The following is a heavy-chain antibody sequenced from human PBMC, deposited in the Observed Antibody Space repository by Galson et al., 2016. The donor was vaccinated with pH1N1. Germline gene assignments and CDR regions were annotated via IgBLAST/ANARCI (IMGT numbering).Heavy chain of an antibody. CDR1: GDSVSSSSDT. CDR3: ASDRGRDDYWTGYYFEN. CDR2: IYHRSKWYY. J-gene: IGHJ4*02. V-gene: IGHV6-1*01. D-gene: IGHD3/OR15-3a*01. Sequence: CAISGDSVSSSSDTWNWIRQSPRRGLEWLGRIYHRSKWYYEYAPSLQGRLRISPDTSSNQMSLHLNSVTLDDAAVYYCASDRGRDDYWTGYYFENWGRGTLVTVSS.